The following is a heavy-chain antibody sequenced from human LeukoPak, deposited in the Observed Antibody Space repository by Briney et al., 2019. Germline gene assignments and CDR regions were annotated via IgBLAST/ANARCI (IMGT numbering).Heavy chain of an antibody. V-gene: IGHV3-30*01. CDR1: GFTFGNHA. CDR2: ISYEASNK. J-gene: IGHJ4*02. D-gene: IGHD2-8*02. CDR3: ARDYLVGCTDTICYPIDY. Sequence: PGGSLRLSCAASGFTFGNHAMHWVRQAPGMGLEWVAVISYEASNKYYADSVKGRFTISRDNSKNTLYLQMNRLRAEDTAVYYCARDYLVGCTDTICYPIDYWGQGTLVTVSS.